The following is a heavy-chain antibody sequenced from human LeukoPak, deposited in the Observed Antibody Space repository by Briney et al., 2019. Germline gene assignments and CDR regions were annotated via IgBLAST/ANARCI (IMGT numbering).Heavy chain of an antibody. V-gene: IGHV4-38-2*01. Sequence: PSETLSLTCAVSGYSISSGYYWGWIRQPPGKGLEWIGSIYHSGSTYYNPSLKSRVTISVDTSKNQFSLKLSSVTAADTAVYYCARVAIESSRWYSYWFDPWGQGTLVTVSS. CDR3: ARVAIESSRWYSYWFDP. D-gene: IGHD6-19*01. CDR2: IYHSGST. CDR1: GYSISSGYY. J-gene: IGHJ5*02.